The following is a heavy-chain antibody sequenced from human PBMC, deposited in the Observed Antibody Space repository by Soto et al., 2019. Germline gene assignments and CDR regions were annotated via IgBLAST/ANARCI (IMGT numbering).Heavy chain of an antibody. CDR2: IYWDDDK. CDR1: GFSLSTSGVG. J-gene: IGHJ4*02. D-gene: IGHD3-9*01. V-gene: IGHV2-5*02. Sequence: SGPTLVNPTQTLTLTCTFSGFSLSTSGVGVGWIRQPPGKALEWLALIYWDDDKRYSPSLKSRLTITKDTSKNQVVLTMTNMDPVDTATYYCAHTPETLLRYFDWLSPFDYWGQGTLVTV. CDR3: AHTPETLLRYFDWLSPFDY.